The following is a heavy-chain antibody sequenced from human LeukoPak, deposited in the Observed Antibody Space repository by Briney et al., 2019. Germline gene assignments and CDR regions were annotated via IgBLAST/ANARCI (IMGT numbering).Heavy chain of an antibody. J-gene: IGHJ3*02. CDR3: ANLPGYSSGLAFDI. CDR1: GGTFSSYA. V-gene: IGHV1-69*04. D-gene: IGHD6-19*01. CDR2: IIPILGIA. Sequence: SSVKVSCKASGGTFSSYAISWVRQAPGQGLDWMGRIIPILGIANYAQKFQGRVTITADKSTSTAYMELSSLRSEDTAVYYCANLPGYSSGLAFDIWGQGTMVTVSS.